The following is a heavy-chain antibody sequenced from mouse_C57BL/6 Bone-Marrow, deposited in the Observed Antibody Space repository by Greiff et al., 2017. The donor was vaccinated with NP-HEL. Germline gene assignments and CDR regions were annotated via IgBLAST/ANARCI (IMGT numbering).Heavy chain of an antibody. V-gene: IGHV1-54*01. J-gene: IGHJ4*01. CDR1: GFAFTNYW. CDR2: INPGSGGT. CDR3: ARWGPPYAMGC. Sequence: VQLQQPGAELVKPGASVKFSCTASGFAFTNYWIAWVKQTPGQGLEWIGAINPGSGGTNYPESLKGQVTLTADNSSSTLYMQLSSLTSEDSAVYFCARWGPPYAMGCWGQGASVTVSS.